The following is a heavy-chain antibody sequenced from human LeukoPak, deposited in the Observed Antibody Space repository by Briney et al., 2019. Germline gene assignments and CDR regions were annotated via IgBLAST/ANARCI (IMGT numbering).Heavy chain of an antibody. J-gene: IGHJ4*02. D-gene: IGHD3-22*01. V-gene: IGHV1-2*02. CDR3: AAYYYDSSGYYI. Sequence: ASVKVSCKASGYTFSDYYIHWVRQAPGQGLEWMGWVNPNSGGTNSAQKFQGRVTMTRDTSISTAYMELSRLRSDDTAVYYCAAYYYDSSGYYIWGQGTLVTVSS. CDR2: VNPNSGGT. CDR1: GYTFSDYY.